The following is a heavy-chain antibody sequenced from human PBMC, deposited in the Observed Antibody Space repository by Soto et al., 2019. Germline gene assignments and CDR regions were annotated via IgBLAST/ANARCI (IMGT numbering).Heavy chain of an antibody. Sequence: GASHRKSYAASGFTFSSYAXXWVRXAPGKGLEWVSYISHKSSAIYHADSXXGRFTISRDNAKNSLYLQMNSLRDEDTAVYYCARDPYSSTTEHILDYWGQGTLVTVSS. V-gene: IGHV3-48*02. CDR3: ARDPYSSTTEHILDY. CDR2: ISHKSSAI. D-gene: IGHD4-17*01. CDR1: GFTFSSYA. J-gene: IGHJ4*02.